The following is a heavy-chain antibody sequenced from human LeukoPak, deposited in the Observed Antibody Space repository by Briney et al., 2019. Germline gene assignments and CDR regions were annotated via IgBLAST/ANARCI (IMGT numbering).Heavy chain of an antibody. Sequence: ASVKVSCKASGYTFTGYYMHWVRQAPGQGLEWMGRIDPNSGGTNYAQKFQSRVTMTRDTSISTAYMELSRLRSDDTAVYYCARCSFRSRDDYNGGIVDYWGQGTLVTVSS. CDR2: IDPNSGGT. CDR3: ARCSFRSRDDYNGGIVDY. CDR1: GYTFTGYY. V-gene: IGHV1-2*06. D-gene: IGHD5-24*01. J-gene: IGHJ4*02.